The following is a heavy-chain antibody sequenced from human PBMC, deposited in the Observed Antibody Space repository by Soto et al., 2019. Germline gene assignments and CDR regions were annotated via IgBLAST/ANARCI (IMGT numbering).Heavy chain of an antibody. V-gene: IGHV3-23*01. Sequence: ESGGGLVQPGGSLRLSCTASGFIFSSHAMTWVRQAPGKGLEWVSGLSDSGGSRYYADSVKGRFTISRDNSMNTLYLQMKTLRAEDTAVYYCAKVSSSWYAGFFDLWGQGTLVTVSS. CDR1: GFIFSSHA. J-gene: IGHJ4*02. CDR3: AKVSSSWYAGFFDL. CDR2: LSDSGGSR. D-gene: IGHD6-13*01.